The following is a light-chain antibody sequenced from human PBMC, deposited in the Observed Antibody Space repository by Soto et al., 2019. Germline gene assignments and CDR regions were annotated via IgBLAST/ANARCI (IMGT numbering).Light chain of an antibody. CDR2: GAS. J-gene: IGKJ1*01. CDR3: QQYNNWPPWT. Sequence: IRMTQSAATLSVSPGERATLSCRASQSVSSNLAWYQQKPGQAPRLLMYGASTRATGIPARFSGSGSGTEFTLTISSLQSEDFAVYYCQQYNNWPPWTFGQGTKVDIK. V-gene: IGKV3-15*01. CDR1: QSVSSN.